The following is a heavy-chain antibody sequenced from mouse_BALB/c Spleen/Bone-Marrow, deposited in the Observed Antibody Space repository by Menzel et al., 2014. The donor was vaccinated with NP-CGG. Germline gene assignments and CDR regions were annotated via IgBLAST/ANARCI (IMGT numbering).Heavy chain of an antibody. CDR3: ARDYVFYGMHR. Sequence: EVQVVESGAGLVKPGGYLKLSCAASGFTFSNYGMSWVRQTPDKRLDLVATINNNGGKTYSTDSVKGRFTISRDTAKNTLYLQMNRLKSEDKDMYYCARDYVFYGMHRRRQGTSVTVTS. J-gene: IGHJ4*01. CDR2: INNNGGKT. CDR1: GFTFSNYG. D-gene: IGHD2-12*01. V-gene: IGHV5-6-3*01.